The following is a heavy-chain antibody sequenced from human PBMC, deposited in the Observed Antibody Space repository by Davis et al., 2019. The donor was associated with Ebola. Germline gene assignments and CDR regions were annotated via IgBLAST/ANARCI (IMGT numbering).Heavy chain of an antibody. CDR1: GFTFSSYG. D-gene: IGHD4-23*01. V-gene: IGHV3-74*03. Sequence: GESLKISCAASGFTFSSYGMHWVRQAPGKGLVWVSCINRDGSTTTYADSVKGRFTISRDNAKNTLYLQMNGLRAEDTAVYYCARGPSTGNSFSYWGRGTLVTVSS. CDR3: ARGPSTGNSFSY. CDR2: INRDGSTT. J-gene: IGHJ4*01.